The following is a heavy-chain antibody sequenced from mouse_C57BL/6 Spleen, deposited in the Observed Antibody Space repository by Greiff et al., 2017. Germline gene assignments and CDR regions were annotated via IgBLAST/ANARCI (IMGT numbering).Heavy chain of an antibody. CDR2: IDPSDSYT. CDR3: ARGATVVAAAMDY. D-gene: IGHD1-1*01. Sequence: QVQLQQPGAELVMPGASVKLSCKASGYTFTSYWMHWVKQRPGQGLEWIGEIDPSDSYTNYNKKFKGKSTLTVDKSSSTAYMQLSSLTSEDAAVYYCARGATVVAAAMDYWGQGTSVTVSS. V-gene: IGHV1-69*01. CDR1: GYTFTSYW. J-gene: IGHJ4*01.